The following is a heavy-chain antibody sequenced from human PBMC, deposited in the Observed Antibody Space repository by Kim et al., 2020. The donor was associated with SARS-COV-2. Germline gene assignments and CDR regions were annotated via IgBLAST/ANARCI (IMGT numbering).Heavy chain of an antibody. D-gene: IGHD6-19*01. CDR2: ISGSGGST. V-gene: IGHV3-23*01. CDR3: AKDSYSSGWRREEHYYFDY. Sequence: GGSLRLSCAASGFTFSSYAMNWVRQAPGKGLEWVSAISGSGGSTYYADSVKGRFTISRDNSKNTLYLQMNSLRAEDTAVYYCAKDSYSSGWRREEHYYFDYWGQGTLVTVSS. J-gene: IGHJ4*02. CDR1: GFTFSSYA.